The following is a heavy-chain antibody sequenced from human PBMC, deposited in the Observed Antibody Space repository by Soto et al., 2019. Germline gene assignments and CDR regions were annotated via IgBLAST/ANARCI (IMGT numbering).Heavy chain of an antibody. V-gene: IGHV3-15*01. D-gene: IGHD3-22*01. CDR3: TIPRGPMIRP. CDR1: GFTFSSYA. J-gene: IGHJ4*02. CDR2: IKSKTDGGTT. Sequence: GGSLRLSCAASGFTFSSYAMSWVRQAPGKGLEWVGRIKSKTDGGTTDYAAHVKGRFTISRDDSKNTMYLQMNSLKTEDTAVYYCTIPRGPMIRPWGQGTLVTVSS.